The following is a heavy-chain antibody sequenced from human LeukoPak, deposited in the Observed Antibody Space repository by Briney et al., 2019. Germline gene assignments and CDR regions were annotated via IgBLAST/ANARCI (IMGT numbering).Heavy chain of an antibody. D-gene: IGHD4-23*01. J-gene: IGHJ6*02. CDR2: ISWDGGST. Sequence: GGSLRLSCAASGFTFSSYAMSWVRQAPGKGLEWVSAISWDGGSTYYADSVKGRFTISRDNSKNSLYLQMNSLRTEDTALYYCAKAGTVDTYYYYYGMDVWGQGTTVTVSS. V-gene: IGHV3-43*02. CDR1: GFTFSSYA. CDR3: AKAGTVDTYYYYYGMDV.